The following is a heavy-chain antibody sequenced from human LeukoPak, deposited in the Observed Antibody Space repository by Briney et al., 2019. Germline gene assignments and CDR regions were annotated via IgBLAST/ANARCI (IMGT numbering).Heavy chain of an antibody. D-gene: IGHD5-18*01. CDR3: ARDKGIHGFDD. J-gene: IGHJ4*02. Sequence: SQTLSLSCSVSGASMTSGKSYCSWIRQPAGKRPEFVWRMYGNGTTNYNPSLRSRVAISVDTTKNLFTLNLTSVTAADTSVYFCARDKGIHGFDDWGPETPVTDSS. V-gene: IGHV4-61*02. CDR1: GASMTSGKSY. CDR2: MYGNGTT.